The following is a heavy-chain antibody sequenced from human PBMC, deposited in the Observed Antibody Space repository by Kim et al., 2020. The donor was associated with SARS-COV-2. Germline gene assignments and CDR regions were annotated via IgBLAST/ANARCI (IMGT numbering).Heavy chain of an antibody. D-gene: IGHD3-22*01. CDR1: GFTFSSYA. Sequence: GGSLRLSCAASGFTFSSYAMHWVRQAPGKGLEWVAVISYDGSNKYYADSVKGRFTISRDNSKNTLYLQMNSLRAEDTAVYYCARGGYYDIEGDGAFDIWGQGTMVTVSS. CDR3: ARGGYYDIEGDGAFDI. J-gene: IGHJ3*02. CDR2: ISYDGSNK. V-gene: IGHV3-30*04.